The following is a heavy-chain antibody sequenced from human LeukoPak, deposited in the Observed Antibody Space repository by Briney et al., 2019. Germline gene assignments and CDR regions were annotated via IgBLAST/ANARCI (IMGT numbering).Heavy chain of an antibody. D-gene: IGHD3-10*01. Sequence: PGGSLRLSCVASGFSFSRHWMSWVRQAPGKGLEWVASIRQNGNEKYYVGSVKGRFTISRDNAKNSLYLQMNSLRAEDTAVYYCARGESTMVRGVFEDWGQGTLVTVSS. V-gene: IGHV3-7*01. CDR3: ARGESTMVRGVFED. J-gene: IGHJ4*02. CDR2: IRQNGNEK. CDR1: GFSFSRHW.